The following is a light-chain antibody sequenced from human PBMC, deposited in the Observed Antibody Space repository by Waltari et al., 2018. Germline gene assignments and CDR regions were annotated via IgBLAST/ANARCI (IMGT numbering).Light chain of an antibody. CDR1: SLRSYY. V-gene: IGLV3-19*01. Sequence: SSELTQDPAVSVALGQTVRITCQGDSLRSYYASWYQQKPGQAPVLFIYGKTNRPSGFPDRFSGSSSGNTASLTITGAQAEDEADYYCNSRDSSGNHLVVFGGGTKLTVL. CDR3: NSRDSSGNHLVV. CDR2: GKT. J-gene: IGLJ2*01.